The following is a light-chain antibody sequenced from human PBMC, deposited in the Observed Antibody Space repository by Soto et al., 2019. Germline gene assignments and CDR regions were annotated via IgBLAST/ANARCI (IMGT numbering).Light chain of an antibody. Sequence: QCVLTQPASVSGAPGQSITISCTGNSNDVGGYNYVSWYQQHPGKAPKLMIYDVSNRPSGVSNRFSGSKSGNTASLTISGLQAEDEADYYCSSYTSSSRVFGTGTKVTVL. V-gene: IGLV2-14*01. CDR3: SSYTSSSRV. J-gene: IGLJ1*01. CDR2: DVS. CDR1: SNDVGGYNY.